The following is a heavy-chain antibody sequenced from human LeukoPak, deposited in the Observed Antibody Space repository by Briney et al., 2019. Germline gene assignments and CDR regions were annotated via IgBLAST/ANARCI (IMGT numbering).Heavy chain of an antibody. CDR1: GGSISSGGYY. CDR3: ARDNRVVVAATQYNWFDP. Sequence: SETLSLTCTVSGGSISSGGYYWSWIRQHPGKGLEWIGYIYYSGSTYYNPSLKSRVTISVDTSKNQFSLKLSSVTAADTAVYYCARDNRVVVAATQYNWFDPWGQGTLVTVSS. CDR2: IYYSGST. V-gene: IGHV4-31*03. J-gene: IGHJ5*02. D-gene: IGHD2-15*01.